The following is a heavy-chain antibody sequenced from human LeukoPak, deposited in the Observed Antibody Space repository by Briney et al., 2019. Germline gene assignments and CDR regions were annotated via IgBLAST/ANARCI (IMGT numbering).Heavy chain of an antibody. CDR3: ARVDDYAYRFDY. CDR2: ICYSGST. D-gene: IGHD3-16*01. Sequence: PSETLSLTCTVSGGSISSGDYYWSWIRQPPGKGLEWIGYICYSGSTYYNPSLKSRVTISVDTSKNQFSLKLSSVTAADTAVYYCARVDDYAYRFDYWGQGTLVTVSS. J-gene: IGHJ4*02. V-gene: IGHV4-30-4*01. CDR1: GGSISSGDYY.